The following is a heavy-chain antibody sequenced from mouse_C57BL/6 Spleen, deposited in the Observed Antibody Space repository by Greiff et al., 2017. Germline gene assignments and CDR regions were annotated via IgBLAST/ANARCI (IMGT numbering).Heavy chain of an antibody. CDR1: GFTFSNYW. D-gene: IGHD4-1*01. CDR3: PTGTGAY. CDR2: IRLKSDNYAT. J-gene: IGHJ3*01. V-gene: IGHV6-3*01. Sequence: EVQLQESGGGLVQPGGSMKLSCVASGFTFSNYWMNWVRQSPEKGLEWVAQIRLKSDNYATHYAESVKGRFTISRDDSKSSVYLQMNNLRAEDTGIYYCPTGTGAYWGQGTLVTVSA.